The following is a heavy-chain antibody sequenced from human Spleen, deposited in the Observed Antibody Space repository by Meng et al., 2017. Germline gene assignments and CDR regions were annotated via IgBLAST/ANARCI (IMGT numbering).Heavy chain of an antibody. V-gene: IGHV1-18*01. CDR2: FVNYVDT. CDR1: GYTFGSYG. CDR3: ASGTPGRSYCDY. J-gene: IGHJ4*02. D-gene: IGHD2-15*01. Sequence: QGQVVQSVPEVRRPGASVQVSCKASGYTFGSYGICWVRQAPGQGLEWMGWFVNYVDTYPAPKFQGRVTMTTDTHTNTAFMELRSLTSDDTAVYYCASGTPGRSYCDYWGQGTLVTVSS.